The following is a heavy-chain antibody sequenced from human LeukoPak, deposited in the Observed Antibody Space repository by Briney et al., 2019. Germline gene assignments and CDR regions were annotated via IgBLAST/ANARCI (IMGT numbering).Heavy chain of an antibody. CDR1: GGSFSGYY. Sequence: SETLSLTCAVYGGSFSGYYWSWIRQPPGKGLEWIGEINHSGSTNYNPSLKSRVTISVDTSKNQFSLKLSSVTAADTAVYYCARDRQQWLDYWGQGTLVTVSS. J-gene: IGHJ4*02. CDR2: INHSGST. D-gene: IGHD6-19*01. CDR3: ARDRQQWLDY. V-gene: IGHV4-34*01.